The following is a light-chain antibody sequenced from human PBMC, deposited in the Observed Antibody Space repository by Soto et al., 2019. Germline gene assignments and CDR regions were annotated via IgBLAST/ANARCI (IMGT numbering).Light chain of an antibody. CDR3: MQGTPWPPT. CDR1: QSLVYSDGNTY. J-gene: IGKJ1*01. Sequence: VVMTQSPLSLPVTLGQPASISCRSSQSLVYSDGNTYFNWFLQRPGQSPRRLIYKVSNRDSGVPDRCSGSGSGTDFTLQISRVEAEDVGIYYCMQGTPWPPTFGQGTKVDI. V-gene: IGKV2-30*01. CDR2: KVS.